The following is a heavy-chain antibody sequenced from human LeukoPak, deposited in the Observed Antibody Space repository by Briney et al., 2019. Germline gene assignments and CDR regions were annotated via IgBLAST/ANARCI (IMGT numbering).Heavy chain of an antibody. CDR3: ARVNSSSWTHFDY. CDR1: GGSISSYY. D-gene: IGHD6-13*01. CDR2: IYYSGST. V-gene: IGHV4-59*01. Sequence: SSETLSLTCTVSGGSISSYYWSWIRQPPGKGLEWIGYIYYSGSTNYNPSLKSRVTISVDTSKNQFSLKLSSVTAADTAVYYCARVNSSSWTHFDYWGQGTLVTVSS. J-gene: IGHJ4*02.